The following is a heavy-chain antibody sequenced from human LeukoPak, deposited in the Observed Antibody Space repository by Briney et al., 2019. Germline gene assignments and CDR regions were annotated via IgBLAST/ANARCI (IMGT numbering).Heavy chain of an antibody. CDR2: IYPGDSDT. V-gene: IGHV5-51*01. D-gene: IGHD4-17*01. CDR3: ARRYGEKGEVWFDF. J-gene: IGHJ4*02. Sequence: GESLKISCKGSGYSFTNYWSDWVCQMSGKGLEWMGIIYPGDSDTRYSPSFQGQVTISADKSISTAYLQWSSLKASDTAMYYCARRYGEKGEVWFDFWGQGTLVTVSS. CDR1: GYSFTNYW.